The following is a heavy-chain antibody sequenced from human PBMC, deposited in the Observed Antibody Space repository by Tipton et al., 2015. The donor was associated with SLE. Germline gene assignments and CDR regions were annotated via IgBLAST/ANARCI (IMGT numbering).Heavy chain of an antibody. CDR1: GFTFSNFA. CDR3: VRDTSDVSFDK. CDR2: IWYDGNDV. V-gene: IGHV3-33*01. Sequence: SLRLSCAASGFTFSNFAMHWVRQAPGKGLEWVALIWYDGNDVSYADSVKGRFTLSRDNSKNTVDLQMTSLRAEDTGVYFCVRDTSDVSFDKWGQGTLVTVSS. D-gene: IGHD2/OR15-2a*01. J-gene: IGHJ4*02.